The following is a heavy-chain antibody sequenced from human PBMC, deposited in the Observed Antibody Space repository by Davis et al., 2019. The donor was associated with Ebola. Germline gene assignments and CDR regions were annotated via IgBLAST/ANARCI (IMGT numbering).Heavy chain of an antibody. CDR1: GYTFTSYY. D-gene: IGHD6-13*01. CDR3: TSRASSTVDY. V-gene: IGHV1-46*03. Sequence: ASVKVSCKASGYTFTSYYMHWVRQAPGQGLEWMGIIIPSGGSTSYAQKFQGRVTMTRDTSTSTVYMELTSLRSEDTAVYYCTSRASSTVDYWGQGTLVTVSS. J-gene: IGHJ4*02. CDR2: IIPSGGST.